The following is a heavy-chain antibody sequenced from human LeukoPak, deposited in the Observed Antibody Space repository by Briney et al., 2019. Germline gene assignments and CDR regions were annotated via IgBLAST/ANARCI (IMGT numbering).Heavy chain of an antibody. V-gene: IGHV3-23*01. CDR3: AKEIYYDSSGYWVY. CDR1: GFTFDDYA. D-gene: IGHD3-22*01. J-gene: IGHJ4*02. Sequence: GRSLRLSCAASGFTFDDYAMSWVRQAPGKGLEWVSSISGGAGNTYYADSVKGRFTISRDNSKNTLYLQVNSLRAADTAVYYCAKEIYYDSSGYWVYWGQGALVTVSS. CDR2: ISGGAGNT.